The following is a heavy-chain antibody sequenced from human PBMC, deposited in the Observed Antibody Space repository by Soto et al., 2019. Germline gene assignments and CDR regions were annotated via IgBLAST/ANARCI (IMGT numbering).Heavy chain of an antibody. CDR3: AKVGEEYSFVYSFDY. J-gene: IGHJ4*02. D-gene: IGHD3-16*02. CDR2: IWYDGSNE. CDR1: GFTFSSYG. Sequence: GGSLRLSCGASGFTFSSYGMHWVRQAPGKGLEWVAVIWYDGSNEYYADSVKGRFTISRDNSKNTLYLQMISLRAEDTAVYFCAKVGEEYSFVYSFDYWREGPLVTVSS. V-gene: IGHV3-33*06.